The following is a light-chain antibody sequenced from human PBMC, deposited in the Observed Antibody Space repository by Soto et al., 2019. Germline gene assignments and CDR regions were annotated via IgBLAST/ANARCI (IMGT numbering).Light chain of an antibody. J-gene: IGLJ3*02. CDR2: DVD. CDR1: SNDIGGYKY. CDR3: TSFTTRNTMV. V-gene: IGLV2-14*03. Sequence: QSVLTQPASVSGSPGQSITISCTGSSNDIGGYKYVSWYQHHPGQAPKLIIYDVDTRPSGVSSRFSGSKSGYTASLTISGLQAEDEAQYYCTSFTTRNTMVFGGGTQLTVL.